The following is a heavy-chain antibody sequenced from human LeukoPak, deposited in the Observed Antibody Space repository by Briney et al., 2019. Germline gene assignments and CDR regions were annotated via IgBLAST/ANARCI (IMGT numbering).Heavy chain of an antibody. CDR2: ISSSGSTF. Sequence: GGSLKLSCAASGFTFSSCAMRWIRQAPGKGLEWVSYISSSGSTFYQADSVKGRFTISRDNAKNSLYLQMNSLRVEDTAVYYCARDLRWLQLDYWGQGTLVTVSS. V-gene: IGHV3-11*01. CDR1: GFTFSSCA. CDR3: ARDLRWLQLDY. J-gene: IGHJ4*02. D-gene: IGHD5-24*01.